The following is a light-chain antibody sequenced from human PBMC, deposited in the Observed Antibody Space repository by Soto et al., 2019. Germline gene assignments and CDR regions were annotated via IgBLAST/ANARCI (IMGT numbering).Light chain of an antibody. CDR3: QQRSNWPPIT. CDR1: QSVSSY. CDR2: DAS. J-gene: IGKJ5*01. V-gene: IGKV3-11*01. Sequence: VVTQSPATLSFSPGERATLSCRASQSVSSYLAWYQQKPGQAPRLLIYDASNRATGIPARFSGIGSGTDFTLTISSLETEDFAVYYGQQRSNWPPITFGQGTRLEIK.